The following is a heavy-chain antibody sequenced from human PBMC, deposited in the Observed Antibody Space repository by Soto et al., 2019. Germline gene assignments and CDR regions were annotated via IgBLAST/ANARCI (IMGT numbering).Heavy chain of an antibody. Sequence: GGSLRLSCAASGLTFSSYAMHWVRQATGKGLEYVSAISSNGGSTYYANSVKGRFTISRDNSKNTLYLQMGSLRAEDMAVYYCARGPGYYFDYWGQGTLVTVSS. CDR2: ISSNGGST. J-gene: IGHJ4*02. CDR1: GLTFSSYA. CDR3: ARGPGYYFDY. V-gene: IGHV3-64*01.